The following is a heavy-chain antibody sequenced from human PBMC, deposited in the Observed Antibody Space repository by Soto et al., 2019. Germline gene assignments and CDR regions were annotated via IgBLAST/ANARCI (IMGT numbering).Heavy chain of an antibody. CDR3: ARHLYSGESSGYYGY. CDR2: VHYTGST. J-gene: IGHJ4*02. V-gene: IGHV4-59*04. CDR1: GDSIRPYY. Sequence: SETLSLTCTVSGDSIRPYYWTWIRQPPGKGLEWIGSVHYTGSTYYNPSLKSRVTMSVDSSKNHLSLKVSSVTAADTAVYYCARHLYSGESSGYYGYWGQGALVTVSS. D-gene: IGHD3-22*01.